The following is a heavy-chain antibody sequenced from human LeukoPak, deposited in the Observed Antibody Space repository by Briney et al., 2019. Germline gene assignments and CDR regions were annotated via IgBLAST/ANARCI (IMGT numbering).Heavy chain of an antibody. Sequence: GGSPRLSCAASGFTFSTYSMNWVRQAPGKGLEWVSYISSSSSTIHYADSVKGRFTISRDNAKNSLYLQMNSLRDEDTAVYYCARDIGDYVYYYGMDVWGQGTTVTVSS. J-gene: IGHJ6*02. CDR1: GFTFSTYS. V-gene: IGHV3-48*02. CDR2: ISSSSSTI. D-gene: IGHD3-16*01. CDR3: ARDIGDYVYYYGMDV.